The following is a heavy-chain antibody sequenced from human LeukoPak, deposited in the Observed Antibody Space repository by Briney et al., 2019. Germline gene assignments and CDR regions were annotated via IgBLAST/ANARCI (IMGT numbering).Heavy chain of an antibody. CDR3: ARVFIGDYGDYQFDY. D-gene: IGHD4-17*01. J-gene: IGHJ4*02. V-gene: IGHV3-48*01. Sequence: PGGSLRLSCAASGFTFSSYAMHWVRQAPGKGLEWVSYISSSSSTIYYADSVKGRFTISRDNAKNSLYLQMNSLRAEDTAVYYCARVFIGDYGDYQFDYWGQGTLVTVSS. CDR1: GFTFSSYA. CDR2: ISSSSSTI.